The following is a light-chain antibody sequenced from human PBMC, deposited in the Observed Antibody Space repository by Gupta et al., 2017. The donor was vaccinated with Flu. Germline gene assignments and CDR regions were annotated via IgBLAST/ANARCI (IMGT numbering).Light chain of an antibody. CDR1: QSVSSY. CDR2: DAS. V-gene: IGKV3-11*01. CDR3: QQRSNWPPRLT. J-gene: IGKJ4*01. Sequence: EIVLTQSPATLSLSPGERATLTCRASQSVSSYLAWYQQKPGQAPRLLIYDASTRATGIPARFSGSGSGTDFTLTISSREPEDFAAYYCQQRSNWPPRLTFGGGTKVEIK.